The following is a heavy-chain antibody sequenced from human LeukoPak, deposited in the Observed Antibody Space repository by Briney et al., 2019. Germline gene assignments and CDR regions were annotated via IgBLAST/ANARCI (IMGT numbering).Heavy chain of an antibody. D-gene: IGHD6-13*01. CDR2: ISGSVGST. CDR1: GFTFSSYA. Sequence: GACLRLSCAASGFTFSSYAMSWVRQAPGNGLEWVSVISGSVGSTYYADSVKGRFTISRDKSKNPLYLQKNSLRAEDTAVYYCAKDGKQVVQKHWGQGTLVTVSS. J-gene: IGHJ1*01. CDR3: AKDGKQVVQKH. V-gene: IGHV3-23*01.